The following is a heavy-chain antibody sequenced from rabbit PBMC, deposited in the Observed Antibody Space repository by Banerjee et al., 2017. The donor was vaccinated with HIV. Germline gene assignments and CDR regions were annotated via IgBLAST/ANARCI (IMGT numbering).Heavy chain of an antibody. Sequence: QEQLVEYGGDLVKPGASLTLTCKASGFSFSNKYVMCWVRQAPGKGLEWIACINTSSGNTVYASWAKGRFTVSRSTSLSSVDLKVTSLTGADTASYFCARDLAGVIGWNFNLWGQGTLVTVS. CDR1: GFSFSNKYV. CDR3: ARDLAGVIGWNFNL. CDR2: INTSSGNT. J-gene: IGHJ4*01. D-gene: IGHD4-1*01. V-gene: IGHV1S43*01.